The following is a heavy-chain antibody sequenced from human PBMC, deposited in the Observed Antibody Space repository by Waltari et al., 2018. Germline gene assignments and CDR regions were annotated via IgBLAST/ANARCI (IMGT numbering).Heavy chain of an antibody. CDR1: GGPISSGDYY. CDR3: ARGQEVTTGVDY. Sequence: QVQLQESGPGLVKPSQTLSLPCTVSGGPISSGDYYWSWIRQPPGKGLEWIGYIYYSGSTYYNPSLKSRVTISVDTSKNQFSLKLSSVTAADTAVYYCARGQEVTTGVDYWGQGTLVTVSS. V-gene: IGHV4-30-4*08. D-gene: IGHD4-17*01. CDR2: IYYSGST. J-gene: IGHJ4*02.